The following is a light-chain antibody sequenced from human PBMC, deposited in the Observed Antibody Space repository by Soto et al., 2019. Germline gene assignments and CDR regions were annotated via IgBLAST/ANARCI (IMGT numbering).Light chain of an antibody. CDR3: QQSYSTPSIT. Sequence: DIQMTQSPSSLSASVGDRITITCRASQSIASYVNWYQQKPGKAPKLLIYAASSLQSGIPSRFSGSRSGTDFTLSISSLQPDDFATYYCQQSYSTPSITFGQGTRLEIK. CDR2: AAS. V-gene: IGKV1-39*01. CDR1: QSIASY. J-gene: IGKJ5*01.